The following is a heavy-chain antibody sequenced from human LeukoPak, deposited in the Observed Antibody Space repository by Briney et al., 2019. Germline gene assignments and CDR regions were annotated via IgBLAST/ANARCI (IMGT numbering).Heavy chain of an antibody. Sequence: ASVNVSCKASGYTFTGYYMHWVRQAPGQGLEWMGWINPNSGGTNYAQKFQGRVTMTRDTSISTAYMELSRLRSDDTAVYYCARSTSSRYSSGWRGFDYWGQGTLVTVSS. J-gene: IGHJ4*02. D-gene: IGHD6-19*01. CDR1: GYTFTGYY. CDR2: INPNSGGT. V-gene: IGHV1-2*02. CDR3: ARSTSSRYSSGWRGFDY.